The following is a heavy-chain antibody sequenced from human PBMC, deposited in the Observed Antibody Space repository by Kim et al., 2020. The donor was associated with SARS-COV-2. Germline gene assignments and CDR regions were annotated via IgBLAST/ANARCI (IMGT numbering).Heavy chain of an antibody. CDR1: GGSISSSNW. CDR3: ARLNPASSSWAAIYYYYGMDV. J-gene: IGHJ6*02. Sequence: SETLSLTCAVSGGSISSSNWWSWVRQPPGKGLEWIGEIYHSGSTNYNPSLKSRVTISVDKSKNQFSLKLSSVTAADTAVYYCARLNPASSSWAAIYYYYGMDVWGQGTTVTVSS. V-gene: IGHV4-4*02. D-gene: IGHD6-13*01. CDR2: IYHSGST.